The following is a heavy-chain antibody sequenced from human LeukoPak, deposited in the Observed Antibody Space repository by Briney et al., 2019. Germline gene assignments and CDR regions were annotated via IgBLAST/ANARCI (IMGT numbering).Heavy chain of an antibody. D-gene: IGHD6-19*01. J-gene: IGHJ4*02. Sequence: SETLSLTCTVSGGSISSYYWSWIRQPPGKGLEWIGYIYYSGSTNYNPSLKSRVTISVDTSKNQFSLKLSSVIAADTAVYYCARVDSSGWYYFDYWGQGTLVTVSS. V-gene: IGHV4-59*01. CDR3: ARVDSSGWYYFDY. CDR1: GGSISSYY. CDR2: IYYSGST.